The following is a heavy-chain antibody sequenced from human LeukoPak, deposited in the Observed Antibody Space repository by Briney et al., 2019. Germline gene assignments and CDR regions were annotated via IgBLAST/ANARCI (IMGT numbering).Heavy chain of an antibody. CDR3: ARDPGDDYVWGSYRSLIDY. CDR2: IKQDGSEK. Sequence: GGSLRLSCAASGFTFSSYWMSWVRQAPGKGLEWVANIKQDGSEKYYVDSVKGRFTISRDNAKNSLYLQMNSLRAEDTAVYYCARDPGDDYVWGSYRSLIDYWGQGTLVTVSS. V-gene: IGHV3-7*01. J-gene: IGHJ4*02. D-gene: IGHD3-16*02. CDR1: GFTFSSYW.